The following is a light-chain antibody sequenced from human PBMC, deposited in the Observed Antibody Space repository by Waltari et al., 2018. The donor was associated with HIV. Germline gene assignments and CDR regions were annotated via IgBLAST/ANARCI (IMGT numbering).Light chain of an antibody. V-gene: IGLV1-44*01. CDR1: RSQIGRIP. J-gene: IGLJ3*02. CDR3: AAWDDSLNGHWV. CDR2: SNN. Sequence: SVLTPPHPASGALGQRHPLSAPACRSQIGRIPFICTQPLPGTAPKLLIYSNNQRPSGVPDRFSGSKSGTSASLAISGLQSEDEADYYCAAWDDSLNGHWVFGGGTKLTVL.